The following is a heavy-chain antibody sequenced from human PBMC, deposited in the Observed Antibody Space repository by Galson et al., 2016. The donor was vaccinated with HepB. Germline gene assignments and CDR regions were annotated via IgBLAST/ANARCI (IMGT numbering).Heavy chain of an antibody. J-gene: IGHJ4*02. Sequence: SLRLSCAASGFTFGTYWMHWVRQAPGKGLVWVSRINCDGSSTGFADSVKGRFTISRDNAKNTLYLQMNSLRAEDTAVYYCASSVRGSGSPPGGYWGQGTLVTVSS. CDR2: INCDGSST. CDR1: GFTFGTYW. CDR3: ASSVRGSGSPPGGY. D-gene: IGHD3-10*01. V-gene: IGHV3-74*01.